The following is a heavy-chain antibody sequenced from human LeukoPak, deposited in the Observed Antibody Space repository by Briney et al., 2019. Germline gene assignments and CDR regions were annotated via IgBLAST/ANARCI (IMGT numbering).Heavy chain of an antibody. CDR3: ARGGRGSAAVVAPRSFDI. D-gene: IGHD3-22*01. V-gene: IGHV3-NL1*01. CDR2: TYTRGNS. J-gene: IGHJ3*02. CDR1: GFTFNNYG. Sequence: GKSLRLSCAASGFTFNNYGMHWVRQAPGKGLEWVSVTYTRGNSYYTDSVKGRFIISRDTSKNTMDLQMNSLRPEDSALYFCARGGRGSAAVVAPRSFDIWGQGTMVAVSS.